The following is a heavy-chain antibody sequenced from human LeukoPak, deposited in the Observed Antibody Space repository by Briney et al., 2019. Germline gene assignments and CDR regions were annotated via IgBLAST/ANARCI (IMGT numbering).Heavy chain of an antibody. CDR2: INDSGGNT. CDR3: AKETRVAGWYSDY. D-gene: IGHD6-19*01. J-gene: IGHJ4*02. Sequence: PGGSLRLSCAAPGFTFSSYPMSWVRQAPGKGLEWVSSINDSGGNTYNADSVKGRFTISRDNSKNTLYLQMNSLRAEDTAVYYCAKETRVAGWYSDYWGQGTLVAVSS. V-gene: IGHV3-23*01. CDR1: GFTFSSYP.